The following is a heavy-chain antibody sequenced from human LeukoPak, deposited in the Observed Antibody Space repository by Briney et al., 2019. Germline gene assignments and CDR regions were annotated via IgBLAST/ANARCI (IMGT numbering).Heavy chain of an antibody. D-gene: IGHD6-13*01. Sequence: PGGSLRLSCAASGFTFSRYWMTWVRQAPGKGLEWVSVIGGSNGITFYVGSVKGRFTISRDNSKDTLYLQMNSLRAEDTAVYYCAKEGGPIAPFDYWGQGTLVTVSS. CDR3: AKEGGPIAPFDY. J-gene: IGHJ4*02. V-gene: IGHV3-23*01. CDR1: GFTFSRYW. CDR2: IGGSNGIT.